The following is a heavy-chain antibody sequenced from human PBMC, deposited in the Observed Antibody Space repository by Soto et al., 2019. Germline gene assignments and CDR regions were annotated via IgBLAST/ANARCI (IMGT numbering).Heavy chain of an antibody. CDR2: MNPNSGNT. CDR3: ARDGAGTAVAGSAYYYYGMDV. CDR1: GYTFTSYD. J-gene: IGHJ6*02. Sequence: ASVKVSCKASGYTFTSYDINWVREATGQGLEWMGWMNPNSGNTGYAQKFQGRVTMTRNTSISTAYMELSSLRSEDTAVYYCARDGAGTAVAGSAYYYYGMDVWGQGTTVTVSS. V-gene: IGHV1-8*01. D-gene: IGHD6-19*01.